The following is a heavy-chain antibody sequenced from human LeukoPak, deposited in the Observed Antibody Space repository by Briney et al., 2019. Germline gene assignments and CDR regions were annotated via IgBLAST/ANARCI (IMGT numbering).Heavy chain of an antibody. V-gene: IGHV3-23*01. D-gene: IGHD3-3*01. CDR1: GFTFSSYS. CDR3: AKDKGLQTYDFWSGYQFDY. J-gene: IGHJ4*02. CDR2: ISGSGGST. Sequence: GGSLRLSCAASGFTFSSYSMSWVRQAPGKGLEWVSAISGSGGSTYYADSVKGRFTISRDNSKNTLYLQMNSLRAEDTAVYYCAKDKGLQTYDFWSGYQFDYWGQGTLVTVSS.